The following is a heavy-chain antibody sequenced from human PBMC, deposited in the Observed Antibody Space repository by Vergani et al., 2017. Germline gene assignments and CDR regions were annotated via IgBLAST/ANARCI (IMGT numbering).Heavy chain of an antibody. V-gene: IGHV3-33*01. J-gene: IGHJ4*02. CDR2: IWYDGSNK. Sequence: QVQLVESGGGVVQPGRSLRLSCAASGFTFSSYGMHWVRQAPGKGLEWVAVIWYDGSNKYYADSVKGRFTISRDNSKNTLYLQMNSPRAEDTAVYYCARDRGFWSGYFDYWGQGTLVTVSS. CDR1: GFTFSSYG. CDR3: ARDRGFWSGYFDY. D-gene: IGHD3-3*01.